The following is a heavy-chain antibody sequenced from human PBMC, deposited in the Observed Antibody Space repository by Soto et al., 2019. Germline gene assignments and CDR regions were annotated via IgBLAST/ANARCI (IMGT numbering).Heavy chain of an antibody. V-gene: IGHV3-21*06. CDR3: ARSSGGSGKLWNYYGMDV. D-gene: IGHD3-10*01. CDR1: GFTFSSYN. Sequence: EVQLVESGGGLVKPGGSLRLSCAASGFTFSSYNMNWVRQAPGKGLEWVSSISSGSSYIYYADSVKGRFTISRDNAKNSLYLQMNSLRAEDTAVYYCARSSGGSGKLWNYYGMDVWGQGTTVTVSS. CDR2: ISSGSSYI. J-gene: IGHJ6*02.